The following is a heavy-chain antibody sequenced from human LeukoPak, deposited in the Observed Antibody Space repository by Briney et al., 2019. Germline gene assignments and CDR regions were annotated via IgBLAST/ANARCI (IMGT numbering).Heavy chain of an antibody. CDR2: ISSYGSNK. Sequence: PGGSLRLSCAVSKFSFSVYTMHWVRQAPGKGLEWVALISSYGSNKYYADSVKGRFTISRDNSKNTLYLQMNSLRAEDTAVYYCAKDPCGGDCYAHDFWGQGTLVTVSS. D-gene: IGHD2-21*02. J-gene: IGHJ4*02. V-gene: IGHV3-30*18. CDR3: AKDPCGGDCYAHDF. CDR1: KFSFSVYT.